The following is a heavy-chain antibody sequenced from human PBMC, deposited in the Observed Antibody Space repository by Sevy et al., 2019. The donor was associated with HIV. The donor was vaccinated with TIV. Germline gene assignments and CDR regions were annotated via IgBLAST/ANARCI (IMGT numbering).Heavy chain of an antibody. CDR3: VRAIQLAASY. Sequence: GGSLRLSCEASAINIRDYWMNWVRQAPGKGLEWVANKNPDGSKIYYADSVKGRFTISRDYAKNSVFLQMTSLRAEDTAVYYCVRAIQLAASYWGQGMLVTVSS. J-gene: IGHJ4*02. V-gene: IGHV3-7*02. CDR1: AINIRDYW. CDR2: KNPDGSKI. D-gene: IGHD2-15*01.